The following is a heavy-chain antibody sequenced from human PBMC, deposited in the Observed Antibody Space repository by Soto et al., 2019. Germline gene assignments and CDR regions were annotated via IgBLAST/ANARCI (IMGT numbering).Heavy chain of an antibody. Sequence: QVQLVQSGAEVKEPGSSVKVSCKTSGATFGNTAVTWVRQAPGQGLEWIGGIVPLFGTANYARKFRGRVTITADESTSTADMELSSLRTDDTAVYYCARDGDPGYSFWSGPLGGGRFDPWGQGTLVTVSS. CDR3: ARDGDPGYSFWSGPLGGGRFDP. CDR2: IVPLFGTA. V-gene: IGHV1-69*12. J-gene: IGHJ5*02. CDR1: GATFGNTA. D-gene: IGHD3-3*01.